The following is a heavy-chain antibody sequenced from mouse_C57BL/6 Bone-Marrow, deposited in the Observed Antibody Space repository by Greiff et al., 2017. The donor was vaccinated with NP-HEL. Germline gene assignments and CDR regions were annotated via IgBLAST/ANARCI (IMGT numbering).Heavy chain of an antibody. CDR2: INPNNGGT. J-gene: IGHJ1*03. CDR3: ARDTTVVATRWYFDV. CDR1: GYTFTDYN. V-gene: IGHV1-18*01. D-gene: IGHD1-1*01. Sequence: VQLQQSGPELVKPGASVKIPCKASGYTFTDYNMDWVKQSYGKSLEWIGDINPNNGGTIYNQKFKGKATLTVDKSSSTAYMELRSLTSEDTAVYYCARDTTVVATRWYFDVWGTGTTVTVSS.